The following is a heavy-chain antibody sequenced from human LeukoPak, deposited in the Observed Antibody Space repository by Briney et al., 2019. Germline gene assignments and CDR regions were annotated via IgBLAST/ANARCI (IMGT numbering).Heavy chain of an antibody. J-gene: IGHJ4*02. Sequence: GGSLRLSCAASGFTFSSYGMHWVRQAPDKGLEWMAVMVDDGSEKFYADSVKGRFTISRDNSKNTLYLQMNSLRAEDTAVYYCAKDLRQGWVILDSWGQGTLVTVSS. V-gene: IGHV3-30*18. CDR3: AKDLRQGWVILDS. CDR2: MVDDGSEK. CDR1: GFTFSSYG. D-gene: IGHD2-21*01.